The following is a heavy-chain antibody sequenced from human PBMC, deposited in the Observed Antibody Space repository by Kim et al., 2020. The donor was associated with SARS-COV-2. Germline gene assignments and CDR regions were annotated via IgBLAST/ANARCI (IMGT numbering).Heavy chain of an antibody. CDR3: AKGMIDP. CDR2: SGAKT. Sequence: SGAKTYYADSVQGRFTISRDNSKGTVDLQMNRLRPEDTAIYYCAKGMIDPWGQGTLVTVSS. V-gene: IGHV3-23*01. J-gene: IGHJ5*02.